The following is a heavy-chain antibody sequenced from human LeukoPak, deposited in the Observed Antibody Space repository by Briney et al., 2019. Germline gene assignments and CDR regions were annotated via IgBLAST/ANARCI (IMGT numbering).Heavy chain of an antibody. Sequence: SETLSLTCTVSGGCISSNSHFWDWIRQSPGKGLEWIGTIYYSGSTYYSPSLKSRVTISVDTSKNQFSLKLSSVTAADTAVYYCARHLEYISSWKGYYFDYWGQGTLVTVSS. CDR1: GGCISSNSHF. CDR3: ARHLEYISSWKGYYFDY. CDR2: IYYSGST. V-gene: IGHV4-39*01. D-gene: IGHD6-13*01. J-gene: IGHJ4*02.